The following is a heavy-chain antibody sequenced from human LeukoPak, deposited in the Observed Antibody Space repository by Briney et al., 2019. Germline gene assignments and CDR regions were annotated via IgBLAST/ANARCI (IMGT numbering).Heavy chain of an antibody. CDR1: GFTFSGFG. CDR3: ASQSYARFDP. CDR2: ISTSSSYI. D-gene: IGHD3-16*01. Sequence: GGSLRLSCAASGFTFSGFGMNWVRQAPGKGLAWVSSISTSSSYIYYADSLKGRFTISRDNAKNSLYLQMNSLRAEDTAVYYCASQSYARFDPWGQGTLVTVSS. J-gene: IGHJ5*02. V-gene: IGHV3-21*01.